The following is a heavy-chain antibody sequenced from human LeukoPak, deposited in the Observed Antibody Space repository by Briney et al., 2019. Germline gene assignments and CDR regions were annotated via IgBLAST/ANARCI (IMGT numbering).Heavy chain of an antibody. D-gene: IGHD2-8*01. CDR3: ARELDAYDGMDV. CDR2: ISGSGNYI. V-gene: IGHV3-21*01. Sequence: GGSLRLSCAASGFSFSSYSMNWVRQAPGKGLEWVSSISGSGNYIYYADSVKGRFTISRDNAKNSLYLQMNSLRAEDTAVYYCARELDAYDGMDVWGQGTTVTVSS. J-gene: IGHJ6*02. CDR1: GFSFSSYS.